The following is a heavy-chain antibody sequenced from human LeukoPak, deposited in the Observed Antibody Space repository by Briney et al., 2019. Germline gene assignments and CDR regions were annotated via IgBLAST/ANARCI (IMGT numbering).Heavy chain of an antibody. CDR1: GGSISSSSYY. V-gene: IGHV4-39*07. J-gene: IGHJ3*02. CDR3: ASANCSSTSCKKAFDI. Sequence: SETLSLTCTVSGGSISSSSYYWGWIRQPPGKGLEWIGSIYYSGSTYYYPSLKSRVTISVDTSKNQFSLKLSSVTAPDTAVYYCASANCSSTSCKKAFDIWGQGTMVTVSS. CDR2: IYYSGST. D-gene: IGHD2-2*01.